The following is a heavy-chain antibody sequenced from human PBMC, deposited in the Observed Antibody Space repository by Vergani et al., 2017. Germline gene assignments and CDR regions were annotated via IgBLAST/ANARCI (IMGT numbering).Heavy chain of an antibody. J-gene: IGHJ6*02. V-gene: IGHV3-7*01. CDR3: VSGPLSRRVLGNCGINNCHGIDV. CDR2: VNQDGGVK. D-gene: IGHD3-3*01. Sequence: EGQLVESGGDCVQRGGSLRLSCAASGFIFSSYWMGWVRQAPGKGLEWVANVNQDGGVKYYGHSVRGRFTLSRDNAKNSRYLQMNSLRAEDTAVYFCVSGPLSRRVLGNCGINNCHGIDVWGQGTTVTVSS. CDR1: GFIFSSYW.